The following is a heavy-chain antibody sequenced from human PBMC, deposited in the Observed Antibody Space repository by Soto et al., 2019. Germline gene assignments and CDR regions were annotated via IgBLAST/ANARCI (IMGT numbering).Heavy chain of an antibody. CDR1: GGSFSGYH. CDR3: ARGSGRGNGWGTYFYYGMDV. Sequence: SETLSLTCAVYGGSFSGYHWSWIRQPPGKGLEWIGEINHSGSTSYNPSLKSRVTISVDTSKNQFSLKVTSVTAADTAAYYCARGSGRGNGWGTYFYYGMDVWGQGTTVTVSS. V-gene: IGHV4-34*01. D-gene: IGHD6-19*01. CDR2: INHSGST. J-gene: IGHJ6*02.